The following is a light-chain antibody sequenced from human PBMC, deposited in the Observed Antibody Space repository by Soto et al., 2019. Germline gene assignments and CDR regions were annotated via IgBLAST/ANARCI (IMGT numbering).Light chain of an antibody. Sequence: QSALTQPPSASGSPGQSVTISCTGTSSDVGAYTDVSWYQQHPGKVPKLMVYEVNKRPSGVPDRLSGSKSGNTASLTVSGLQAEDEADYYCTSYAGGNNIFGTGTKLTVL. CDR3: TSYAGGNNI. CDR1: SSDVGAYTD. V-gene: IGLV2-8*01. J-gene: IGLJ1*01. CDR2: EVN.